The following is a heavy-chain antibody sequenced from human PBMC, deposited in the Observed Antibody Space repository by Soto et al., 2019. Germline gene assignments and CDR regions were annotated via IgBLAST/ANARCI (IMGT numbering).Heavy chain of an antibody. Sequence: GGSLRLSCAASGFTFSSYGMHWVRQAPGKGLEWVAVISYDGSNKYYADSVKGRFTISRDNSKNTLYLQMNSLRAEDTAVYYCAKDRGRYSYGTFDYCGQGTLVTVSS. D-gene: IGHD5-18*01. J-gene: IGHJ4*02. V-gene: IGHV3-30*18. CDR1: GFTFSSYG. CDR3: AKDRGRYSYGTFDY. CDR2: ISYDGSNK.